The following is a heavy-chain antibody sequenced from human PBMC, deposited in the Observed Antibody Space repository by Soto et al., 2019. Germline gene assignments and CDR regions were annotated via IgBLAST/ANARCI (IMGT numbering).Heavy chain of an antibody. CDR1: AASFSKYY. J-gene: IGHJ4*02. V-gene: IGHV4-59*01. D-gene: IGHD3-16*01. Sequence: SETLSLTCTVSAASFSKYYWTWIRQPPGKGLEWIGYVYFNGNANYNPSLKRRVSISIDTSKNQISLTLNSVTAADTAVYYCASVTFGGVVLAHWGQGTLVTVSS. CDR3: ASVTFGGVVLAH. CDR2: VYFNGNA.